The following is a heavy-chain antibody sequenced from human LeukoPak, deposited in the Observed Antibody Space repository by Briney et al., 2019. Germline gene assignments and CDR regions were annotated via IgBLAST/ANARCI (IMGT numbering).Heavy chain of an antibody. CDR3: ARGWLGYGSGSYRTFDY. D-gene: IGHD3-10*01. Sequence: SETLSLTCTVSGGSISSGSYYWSWIRQPPGKGLEWIGYIYYSGSTNYNPSLKSRVTISVDTSKNQFSLKLSSVTAADTAVYYCARGWLGYGSGSYRTFDYWGQGTLVTVSS. V-gene: IGHV4-61*01. J-gene: IGHJ4*02. CDR2: IYYSGST. CDR1: GGSISSGSYY.